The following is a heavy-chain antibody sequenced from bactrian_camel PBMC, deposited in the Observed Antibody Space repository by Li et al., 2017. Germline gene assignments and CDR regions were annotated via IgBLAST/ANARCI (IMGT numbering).Heavy chain of an antibody. CDR1: GDTQNTVA. V-gene: IGHV3S31*01. D-gene: IGHD6*01. CDR3: AADPLCTVVTTRELSPFGY. CDR2: VVPGLGGT. J-gene: IGHJ6*01. Sequence: VQLVESGGGSVQVGGSLTLSCVASGDTQNTVAMAWFRQAPGKEREGVATVVPGLGGTYYADSVKGRFTISIDHAKNTLILEMNSLKPEDTAMYYCAADPLCTVVTTRELSPFGYWAKGPRSPSP.